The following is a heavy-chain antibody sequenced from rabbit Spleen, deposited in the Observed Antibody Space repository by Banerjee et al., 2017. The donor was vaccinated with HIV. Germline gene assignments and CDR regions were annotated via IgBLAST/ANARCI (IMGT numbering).Heavy chain of an antibody. CDR2: IYTGNSKT. J-gene: IGHJ6*01. CDR3: ARDSGSSFSSYGMDL. CDR1: GFTISSD. V-gene: IGHV1S40*01. Sequence: QSLEESGGDLVKPGASLTLTCKASGFTISSDMCWVRQAPGKGLEWIACIYTGNSKTYYASWAKGRFTISKTSSTTVTLQMTSLTVADTATYFCARDSGSSFSSYGMDLWGPGTLVTVS. D-gene: IGHD8-1*01.